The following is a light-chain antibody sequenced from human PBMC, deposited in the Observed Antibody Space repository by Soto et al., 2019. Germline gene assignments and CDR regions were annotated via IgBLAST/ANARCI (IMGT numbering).Light chain of an antibody. V-gene: IGKV3-15*01. CDR1: QSVSSN. CDR3: QQYNNWPRT. CDR2: GAS. Sequence: EIVMTQSPATLSVSPGERATLSCRASQSVSSNLAWYQQKPGQAPRLLIYGASTRATGIPARFSGSGSGTEFTLTISSLQSEDFAVYYCQQYNNWPRTFGQVT. J-gene: IGKJ1*01.